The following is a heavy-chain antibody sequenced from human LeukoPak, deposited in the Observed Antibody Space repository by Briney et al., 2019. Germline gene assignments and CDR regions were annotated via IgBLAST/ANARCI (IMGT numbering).Heavy chain of an antibody. CDR1: GLILRNSI. Sequence: GGSLRLSCVASGLILRNSIIHWVRQSPGKGLEWLSLISHEDVRQYAESVKGRCTLSRDNSENTLFLEMSSLTAEDTAVYYCARERYSSGRAGVFDLWGQGTTVTVSS. J-gene: IGHJ3*01. V-gene: IGHV3-30*04. CDR3: ARERYSSGRAGVFDL. D-gene: IGHD3-22*01. CDR2: ISHEDVR.